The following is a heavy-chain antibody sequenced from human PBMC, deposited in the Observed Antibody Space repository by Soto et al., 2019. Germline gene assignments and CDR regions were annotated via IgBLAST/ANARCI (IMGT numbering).Heavy chain of an antibody. CDR2: IRSKAYGGTT. CDR3: TRDSGWAGSSWGNYYYYYGMDV. Sequence: GGALRLSCTASGFTFGDYAMSWFRQAPGKGLEWVGFIRSKAYGGTTEYAASVKGRFTISRDDSKSIAYLQMNSLKTEDTAVYYCTRDSGWAGSSWGNYYYYYGMDVWGQGTTVTVSS. V-gene: IGHV3-49*03. J-gene: IGHJ6*02. D-gene: IGHD6-13*01. CDR1: GFTFGDYA.